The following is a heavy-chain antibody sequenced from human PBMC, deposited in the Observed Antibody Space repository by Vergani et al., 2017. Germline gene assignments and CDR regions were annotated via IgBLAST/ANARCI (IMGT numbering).Heavy chain of an antibody. D-gene: IGHD3-22*01. CDR1: GFTFSSYS. CDR3: ARDLFYYDSSGYYSGFFDY. CDR2: ISSSSSYI. Sequence: EVQLVGSGGGLVKPGGSLRLSCAASGFTFSSYSMNWVRQAPGKGLEWVSSISSSSSYIYYADSVKGRFTISRDNAKNSLYLQMNSLRAEDTAVYYCARDLFYYDSSGYYSGFFDYWGQGTLVTVSS. J-gene: IGHJ4*02. V-gene: IGHV3-21*01.